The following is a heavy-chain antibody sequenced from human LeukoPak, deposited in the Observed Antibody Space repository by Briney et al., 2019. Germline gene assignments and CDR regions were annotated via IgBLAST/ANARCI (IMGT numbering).Heavy chain of an antibody. V-gene: IGHV3-30-3*01. CDR1: GFSFSNYA. J-gene: IGHJ4*02. CDR3: ARDVGSSDYYCYYN. D-gene: IGHD3-22*01. CDR2: ISYDGSNK. Sequence: AGGSLRLSCAASGFSFSNYALHWVRQALGKGLEWVAVISYDGSNKYYADSVKGRFTISRDNSMDTLFLQMNSLRPEDTAVYYCARDVGSSDYYCYYNWGQGTLVTVSS.